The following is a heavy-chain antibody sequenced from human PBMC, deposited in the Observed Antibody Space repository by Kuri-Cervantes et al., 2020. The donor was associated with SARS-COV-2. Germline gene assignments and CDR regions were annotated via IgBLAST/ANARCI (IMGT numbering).Heavy chain of an antibody. Sequence: SLRLSCAASGFTFSSYAMHWVRQAPGKGLEWVAVISYDGSNKYYADSVKGRFTISRDNSKNTLYLQMNSLRAEDTAVYYCARDGRGDSASRAAFDIWGQGTMVTVSS. CDR3: ARDGRGDSASRAAFDI. D-gene: IGHD2-21*01. J-gene: IGHJ3*02. CDR1: GFTFSSYA. V-gene: IGHV3-30-3*01. CDR2: ISYDGSNK.